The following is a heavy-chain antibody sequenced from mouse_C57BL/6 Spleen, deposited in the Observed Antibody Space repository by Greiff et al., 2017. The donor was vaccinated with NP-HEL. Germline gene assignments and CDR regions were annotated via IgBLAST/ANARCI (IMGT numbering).Heavy chain of an antibody. Sequence: EVKLQQSVAELVRPGASVKLSCTASGFNIKNTYMHWVKQRPEQGLEWIGRIDPANGNTKYAPKFRGKSTITADTPSNTAYLQLSSLTSEDTAIYYCAIYYGNYYYAMDYWGQGTSVTVSS. CDR3: AIYYGNYYYAMDY. V-gene: IGHV14-3*01. J-gene: IGHJ4*01. CDR1: GFNIKNTY. CDR2: IDPANGNT. D-gene: IGHD2-1*01.